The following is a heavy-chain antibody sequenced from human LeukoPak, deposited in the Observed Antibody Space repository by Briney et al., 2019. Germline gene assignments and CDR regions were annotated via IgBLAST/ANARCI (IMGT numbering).Heavy chain of an antibody. CDR3: ARDGVSALNLYSDL. Sequence: SETLSLTCTVSGGSIRSDYWSWIRQPPGKGLEWIGSIYYSGSTDYNPSLKSRVIISVDTSKNQFSLSLISVTAADTAVYYCARDGVSALNLYSDLWGRGTLVTVSS. CDR2: IYYSGST. CDR1: GGSIRSDY. J-gene: IGHJ2*01. D-gene: IGHD3-3*01. V-gene: IGHV4-59*01.